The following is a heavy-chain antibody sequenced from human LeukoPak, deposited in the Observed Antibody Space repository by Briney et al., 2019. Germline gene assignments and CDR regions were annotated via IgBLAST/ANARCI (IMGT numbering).Heavy chain of an antibody. J-gene: IGHJ4*02. CDR2: ISYDGSNK. CDR1: GFTFSSYA. CDR3: ARDLMIALFDY. V-gene: IGHV3-30-3*01. D-gene: IGHD3-22*01. Sequence: GGSLRLSCAASGFTFSSYAMPWVRQAPGKGLEWVAVISYDGSNKYYADSVKGRFTISRDNSKNTLYLQMNSLRAEDTAVYYCARDLMIALFDYWGQGTLVTVSS.